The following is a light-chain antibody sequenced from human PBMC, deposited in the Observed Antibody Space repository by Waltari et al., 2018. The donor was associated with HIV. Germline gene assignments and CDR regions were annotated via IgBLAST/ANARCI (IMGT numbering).Light chain of an antibody. CDR2: DAS. CDR3: QQFHSLPLT. Sequence: DIHMTQSPSSLSASVGGKFTITCRASQDIGNHLSWYRQRPGRGPELLIYDASTLEAGVPSKFNGRGSGTTFTFVISSLRPEDSATYFCQQFHSLPLTFGPGTTVDIK. CDR1: QDIGNH. V-gene: IGKV1-33*01. J-gene: IGKJ3*01.